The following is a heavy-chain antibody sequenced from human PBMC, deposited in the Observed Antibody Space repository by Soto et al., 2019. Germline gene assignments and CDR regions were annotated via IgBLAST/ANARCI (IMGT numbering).Heavy chain of an antibody. CDR3: ASWAGQVRDFGGPLDY. D-gene: IGHD4-17*01. CDR2: ISGYNGNT. Sequence: ASVKVSCKASGYTFRTHGVSWVRLAPGQGLEWMGWISGYNGNTNYAQKFQGRVTMTTETSTNTAYMELRSLRSDDTALYYCASWAGQVRDFGGPLDYWGQGTLVTVSS. V-gene: IGHV1-18*04. CDR1: GYTFRTHG. J-gene: IGHJ4*02.